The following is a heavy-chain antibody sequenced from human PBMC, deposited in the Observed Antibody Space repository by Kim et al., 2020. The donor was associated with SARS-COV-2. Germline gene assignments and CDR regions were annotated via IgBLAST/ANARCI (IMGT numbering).Heavy chain of an antibody. D-gene: IGHD2-21*01. CDR2: IWYDGSNK. CDR3: AREKGRAEVIPDY. CDR1: GFTFSSYG. J-gene: IGHJ4*02. Sequence: GGSLRLSCAASGFTFSSYGMHRVRQAPGKGLEWVAVIWYDGSNKYYADSVKGRFTISRDNSKNTLYLQMNSLRAEDTAVYYCAREKGRAEVIPDYWGQGTLVTVSS. V-gene: IGHV3-33*01.